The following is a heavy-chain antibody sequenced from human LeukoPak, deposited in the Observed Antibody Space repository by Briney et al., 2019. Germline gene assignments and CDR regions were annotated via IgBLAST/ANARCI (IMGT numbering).Heavy chain of an antibody. V-gene: IGHV4-39*07. Sequence: SETLFLTCTVSGGSISSSSYYWGWIRQPPGKGLEWIGRIYYSGSTYYNPSLKSRVTISVDTSKNQFSLKLSSVTAADTAVYYCATRKLGNDYWGQGTLVTVSS. J-gene: IGHJ4*02. D-gene: IGHD7-27*01. CDR2: IYYSGST. CDR3: ATRKLGNDY. CDR1: GGSISSSSYY.